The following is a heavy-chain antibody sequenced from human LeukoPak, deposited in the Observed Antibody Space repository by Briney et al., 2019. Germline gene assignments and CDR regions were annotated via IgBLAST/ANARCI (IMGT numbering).Heavy chain of an antibody. Sequence: GASVKVSCNASGYTFTGYYMHWVRQAPGQGLEWMGWINPNSGGTNYAQKFQGRVTMTRDTSISTAYMELSRLRSDDTAVYYCARDHAWELLSFDYWGQGTLVTVSS. D-gene: IGHD1-26*01. CDR1: GYTFTGYY. CDR2: INPNSGGT. CDR3: ARDHAWELLSFDY. V-gene: IGHV1-2*02. J-gene: IGHJ4*02.